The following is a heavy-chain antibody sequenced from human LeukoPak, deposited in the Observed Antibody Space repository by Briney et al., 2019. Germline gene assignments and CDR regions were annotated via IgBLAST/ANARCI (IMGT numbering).Heavy chain of an antibody. V-gene: IGHV4-39*01. CDR2: IYYSGST. J-gene: IGHJ4*02. D-gene: IGHD5-18*01. CDR1: GGSISSSNYY. Sequence: RSETLSLTCTVSGGSISSSNYYRDWIRQPPGKGLEWIGNIYYSGSTYYNPSLKSRVTISVDTSKNQFSLKLSSVTAADTAVYYCARLGYNYDYGFDYWGQGTLVTVSS. CDR3: ARLGYNYDYGFDY.